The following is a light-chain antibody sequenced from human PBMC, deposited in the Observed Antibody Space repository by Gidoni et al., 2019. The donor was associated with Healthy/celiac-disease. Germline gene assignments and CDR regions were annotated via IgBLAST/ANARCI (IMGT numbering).Light chain of an antibody. CDR3: QQYGSSGRT. CDR2: GAS. V-gene: IGKV3-20*01. CDR1: QSVSSSY. J-gene: IGKJ2*01. Sequence: DILLTHSPGTLSLSPGERATLSCRASQSVSSSYLAWYQQKPGQAPRLLIYGASSRATGIPDRFSGSGSGTDFTLNISRLEPEDLAVYYCQQYGSSGRTFGQGTKLEIK.